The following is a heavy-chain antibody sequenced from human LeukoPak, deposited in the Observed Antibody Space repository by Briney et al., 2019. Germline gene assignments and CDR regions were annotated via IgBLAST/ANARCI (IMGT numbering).Heavy chain of an antibody. J-gene: IGHJ6*03. V-gene: IGHV4-59*12. CDR2: IYYSGST. CDR3: ARGVYDFWSGHPYYMDV. CDR1: GGSISSYY. Sequence: PSETLSLTCTVSGGSISSYYWSWIRQPPGKGLEGIGYIYYSGSTNYNPSLKSRVTILVDTSKNQFSLKLSSVTAADTAVYYCARGVYDFWSGHPYYMDVWGKGTTVTVSS. D-gene: IGHD3-3*01.